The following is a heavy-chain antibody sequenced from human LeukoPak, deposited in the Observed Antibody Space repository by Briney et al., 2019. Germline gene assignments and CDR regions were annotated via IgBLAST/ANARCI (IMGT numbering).Heavy chain of an antibody. J-gene: IGHJ5*02. D-gene: IGHD2-2*01. CDR1: GGSISSSSYY. CDR2: IYYSGST. V-gene: IGHV4-39*01. Sequence: SETLSLTCTVSGGSISSSSYYWGWIRQPPGKGLEWIGSIYYSGSTYYNPSLKSRVTISVDTSKNQFSLKLSSVTAADTAVYYCARHPENHIVVVPAAMPWFDPWGQGTLVTVSS. CDR3: ARHPENHIVVVPAAMPWFDP.